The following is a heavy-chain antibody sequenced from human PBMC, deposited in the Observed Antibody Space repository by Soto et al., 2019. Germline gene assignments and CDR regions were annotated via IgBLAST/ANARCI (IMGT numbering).Heavy chain of an antibody. CDR2: IIPIFGTA. CDR1: GGTFSSHA. J-gene: IGHJ6*02. CDR3: ARKDSSSGNYYYYYGMDV. Sequence: ASVKVSWKASGGTFSSHAISWVRQAPGQGLEWMGGIIPIFGTANYAQKFQGRVTITADESTSTAYMELSSLRSEDTAVYYCARKDSSSGNYYYYYGMDVWGQGTTVTVSS. D-gene: IGHD6-6*01. V-gene: IGHV1-69*13.